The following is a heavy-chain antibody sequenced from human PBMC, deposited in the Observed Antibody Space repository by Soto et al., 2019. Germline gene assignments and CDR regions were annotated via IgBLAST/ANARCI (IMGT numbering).Heavy chain of an antibody. V-gene: IGHV3-23*01. CDR1: GFTFSSYA. CDR3: AKGGGYNSNYYYYMDV. J-gene: IGHJ6*03. D-gene: IGHD6-19*01. CDR2: ISGSGGST. Sequence: GGSLRLSCAASGFTFSSYAMSWVRQAPGKGLEWVSAISGSGGSTYYADSVKGRFTISRDNSKNTLYLQMNSLRAEDTAVYYCAKGGGYNSNYYYYMDVWGKGTTVTVS.